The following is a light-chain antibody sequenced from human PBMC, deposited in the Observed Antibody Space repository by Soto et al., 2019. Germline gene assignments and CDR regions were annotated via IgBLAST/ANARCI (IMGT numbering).Light chain of an antibody. CDR2: DVS. J-gene: IGLJ1*01. Sequence: QSVLTQPASVSGSPGQSITISCTGTSSDVGGYNYVSWYQQHPGKAPKFMIYDVSNRPSGVSNRFSGSKSGNTASPTISGLQAEDEADYYCSSYTTSNTRQIVFGTGTKLTVL. CDR1: SSDVGGYNY. CDR3: SSYTTSNTRQIV. V-gene: IGLV2-14*01.